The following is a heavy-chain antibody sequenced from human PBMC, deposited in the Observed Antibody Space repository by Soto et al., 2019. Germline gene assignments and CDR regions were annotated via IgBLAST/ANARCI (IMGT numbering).Heavy chain of an antibody. D-gene: IGHD3-9*01. CDR3: AIDKGRYDSGMDV. Sequence: QVQLQESGPGLVKPSETLSLTCTVSGGSISSYYWSWIRQAPGKGLEWIGYTFYSGSTKYNPSLKSRATISVDTSKTHFSLNLTSVTAADTAVYFCAIDKGRYDSGMDVWGQGTTVTVSS. CDR1: GGSISSYY. V-gene: IGHV4-59*01. CDR2: TFYSGST. J-gene: IGHJ6*02.